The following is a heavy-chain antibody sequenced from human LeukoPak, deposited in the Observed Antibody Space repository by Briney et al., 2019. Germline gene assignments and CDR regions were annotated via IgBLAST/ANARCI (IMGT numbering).Heavy chain of an antibody. Sequence: SQTLSLSFSIAGDTVSFSSAARNWVRQSPSRGLEWLGRTYYRSKWYVDYAVSVKSRITISPDTSKNHFSLHLNSVTPEDTAVYYCARDRDWDQIDSRGPGTLVTVSS. CDR1: GDTVSFSSAA. CDR3: ARDRDWDQIDS. V-gene: IGHV6-1*01. CDR2: TYYRSKWYV. D-gene: IGHD3/OR15-3a*01. J-gene: IGHJ4*02.